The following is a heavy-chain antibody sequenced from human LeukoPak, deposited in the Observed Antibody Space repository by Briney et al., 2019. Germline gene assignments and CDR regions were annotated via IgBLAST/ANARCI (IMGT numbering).Heavy chain of an antibody. CDR3: ARVPKGYGSGRLFDY. Sequence: ASVKVSCKASGYTFTSYDINWVRQATGHGLEWMGWMNPNSGNTGYAQKFQGRVTITRNTSISTAYMELSSLRSEDTAVYYCARVPKGYGSGRLFDYWGQGTLVTVSS. J-gene: IGHJ4*02. CDR2: MNPNSGNT. D-gene: IGHD3-10*01. CDR1: GYTFTSYD. V-gene: IGHV1-8*03.